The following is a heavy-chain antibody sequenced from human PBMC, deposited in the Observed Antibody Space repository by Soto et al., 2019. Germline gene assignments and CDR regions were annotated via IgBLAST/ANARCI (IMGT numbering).Heavy chain of an antibody. D-gene: IGHD6-19*01. CDR2: IYYSGST. Sequence: SETLSLTCTVSGGSISSYYWSWIRQPPGKGLEWIGYIYYSGSTNYNPSLKSRVTISVDTSKNQFSLKLSSVTAADTAVYYCARDKHEQWLVTWGQGTLVTVPS. J-gene: IGHJ5*02. CDR3: ARDKHEQWLVT. V-gene: IGHV4-59*01. CDR1: GGSISSYY.